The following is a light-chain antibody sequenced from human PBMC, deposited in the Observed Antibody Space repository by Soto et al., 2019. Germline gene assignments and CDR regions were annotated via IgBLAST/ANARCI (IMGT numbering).Light chain of an antibody. V-gene: IGKV2-28*01. Sequence: DIVMTQSPLSLPVTPGEPASIYCRSSQSILYSNGNNYLDWYLQKPGQSPQLLIDLGSNRASGVPDRFSGSGSGTDFTLKISRVEAEDVGVYYCMQALQCRTYGQGTKLEIK. CDR3: MQALQCRT. CDR2: LGS. J-gene: IGKJ2*02. CDR1: QSILYSNGNNY.